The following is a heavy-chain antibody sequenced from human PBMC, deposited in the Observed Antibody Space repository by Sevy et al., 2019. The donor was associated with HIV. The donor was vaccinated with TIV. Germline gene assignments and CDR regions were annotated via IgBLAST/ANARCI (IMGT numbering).Heavy chain of an antibody. V-gene: IGHV1-18*01. CDR3: ARDLGGYGGNSIDY. CDR1: GYTFTSYG. D-gene: IGHD2-21*02. J-gene: IGHJ4*02. Sequence: ASVKVSCKASGYTFTSYGISWVRLAPGQGLEWMGWISAYNGNTNYAQKLQGRVTMTTDTSTSTAYVELRSLRSDDTAIYYCARDLGGYGGNSIDYWGQGTLVTVSS. CDR2: ISAYNGNT.